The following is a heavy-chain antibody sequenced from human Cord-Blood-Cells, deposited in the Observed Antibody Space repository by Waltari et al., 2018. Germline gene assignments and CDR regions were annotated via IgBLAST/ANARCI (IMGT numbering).Heavy chain of an antibody. J-gene: IGHJ5*02. D-gene: IGHD3-22*01. CDR1: GFTFSRYG. CDR2: IWYDESNK. Sequence: QVQLLESGGGVVQPGRYLRLSCAAPGFTFSRYGMHWACQAPGKGLEWGAVIWYDESNKYYADSVKGRFTISRDNSKNTLYLQMNSLRAEDTAVYYCARDRGSGYYNWFDPWGQGTLVTVSS. V-gene: IGHV3-33*01. CDR3: ARDRGSGYYNWFDP.